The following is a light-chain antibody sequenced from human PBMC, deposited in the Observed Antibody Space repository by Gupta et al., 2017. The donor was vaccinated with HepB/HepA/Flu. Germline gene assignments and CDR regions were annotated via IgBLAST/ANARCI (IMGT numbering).Light chain of an antibody. V-gene: IGKV3-15*01. J-gene: IGKJ1*01. CDR2: GAS. CDR3: QQDDNWPPGT. Sequence: EIVMTQSPATLSVSPGERATLSCRASQSVSRYLAWYQQKPGQAPRLLISGASTRATGIPARFSGSGSGTEFTLTISGLQSEDFAVYYCQQDDNWPPGTFGQGTKVEIK. CDR1: QSVSRY.